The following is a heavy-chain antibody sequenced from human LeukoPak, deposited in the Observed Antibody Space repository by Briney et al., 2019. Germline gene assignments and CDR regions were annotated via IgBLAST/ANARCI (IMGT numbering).Heavy chain of an antibody. CDR3: AVDTPVIDAQIDY. D-gene: IGHD3-16*02. CDR2: IRSGGAR. J-gene: IGHJ4*02. CDR1: ESIFIHAW. Sequence: GGSLSSSCTASESIFIHAWRTGVRPPPGRGLWWLGRIRSGGAREYAAPAQGRFTISRDDSRNTVYLEMNNLDTDDTAVYFCAVDTPVIDAQIDYWGQGTLVTVSS. V-gene: IGHV3-15*01.